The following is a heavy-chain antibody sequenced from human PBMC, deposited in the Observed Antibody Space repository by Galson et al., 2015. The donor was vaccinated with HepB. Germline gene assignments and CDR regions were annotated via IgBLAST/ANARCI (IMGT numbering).Heavy chain of an antibody. CDR1: GDSVSSNSAA. CDR2: TYYRSKWYN. Sequence: CAISGDSVSSNSAAWNWIRQSPSRGLEWLGRTYYRSKWYNDYAVSVKSRITINPDTSKNQFSLKLSSVTAADTAVYYCARKSSGSLSSRYFDYWGQGTLVTVSS. V-gene: IGHV6-1*01. CDR3: ARKSSGSLSSRYFDY. J-gene: IGHJ4*02. D-gene: IGHD1-26*01.